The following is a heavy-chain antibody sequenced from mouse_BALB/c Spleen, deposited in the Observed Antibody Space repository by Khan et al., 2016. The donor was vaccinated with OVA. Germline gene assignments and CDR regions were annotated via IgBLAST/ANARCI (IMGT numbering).Heavy chain of an antibody. CDR1: GYSFTSYY. CDR3: TRHGYVAWFTY. Sequence: VQLQQSGPELMKPGASVKISCKASGYSFTSYYIHWVKESHGKSLEWIGYIDPFSGGTTYNQKFKGKATLTVDKSSSTVYIHLSNLTSEDSAVYYCTRHGYVAWFTYWGQGTLVTVSA. CDR2: IDPFSGGT. V-gene: IGHV1S135*01. D-gene: IGHD2-2*01. J-gene: IGHJ3*01.